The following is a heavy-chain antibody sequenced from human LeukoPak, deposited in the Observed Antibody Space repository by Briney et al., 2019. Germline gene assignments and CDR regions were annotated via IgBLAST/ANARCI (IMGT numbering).Heavy chain of an antibody. CDR2: IWSDGSSE. CDR3: ARDRGNDFLDY. D-gene: IGHD1-1*01. Sequence: GGSLRLSCVVSGVSLSSHGMHWVRQAPGKGLEWVAFIWSDGSSEYYADSVKGRFTVSRDNSKNTVYVQINSLRVEDTAVYYCARDRGNDFLDYWGQGTLVTVSS. CDR1: GVSLSSHG. J-gene: IGHJ4*02. V-gene: IGHV3-33*01.